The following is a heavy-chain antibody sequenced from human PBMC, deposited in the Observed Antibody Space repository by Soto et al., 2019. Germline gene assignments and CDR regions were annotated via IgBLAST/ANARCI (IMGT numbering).Heavy chain of an antibody. J-gene: IGHJ6*02. CDR1: GFTFSSYA. CDR3: APMGV. V-gene: IGHV3-23*01. CDR2: ISGSDNNT. Sequence: XGSLKLSCSASGFTFSSYAMSWVRQAPGKGLDWVSAISGSDNNTYYADSVKGRFTISRDNSKNTLYLQMSSLRADDTAVYYCAPMGVWGQGNTVTVSS.